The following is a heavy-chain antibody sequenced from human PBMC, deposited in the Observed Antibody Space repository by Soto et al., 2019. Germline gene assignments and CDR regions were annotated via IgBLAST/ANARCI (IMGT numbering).Heavy chain of an antibody. J-gene: IGHJ6*02. CDR1: GFTFSSYG. V-gene: IGHV3-30*18. D-gene: IGHD6-19*01. Sequence: GGSLRLSCAASGFTFSSYGMHWVRQAPGKGLEWVAVISYDGSNKYYADSVKGRFTISRDNSKNTLYLQMNSLRAEDTAVYYCAKTLRGWDYYYYGMDVWGQGTTVTVSS. CDR3: AKTLRGWDYYYYGMDV. CDR2: ISYDGSNK.